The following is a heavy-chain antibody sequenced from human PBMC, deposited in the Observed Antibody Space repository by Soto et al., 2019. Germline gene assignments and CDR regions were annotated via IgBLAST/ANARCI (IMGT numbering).Heavy chain of an antibody. CDR2: IYYSGST. D-gene: IGHD3-16*01. Sequence: PSETLSLTCTVSGGSISSYYWSWIRQPPGKGLEWIGYIYYSGSTNYNPSLKSRVTISVDTSKNQFSLRLSSVTAADTAIYYCAKVSRPGRTSVDYVNWLDDWGEGTLVTVSS. J-gene: IGHJ5*02. CDR1: GGSISSYY. V-gene: IGHV4-59*01. CDR3: AKVSRPGRTSVDYVNWLDD.